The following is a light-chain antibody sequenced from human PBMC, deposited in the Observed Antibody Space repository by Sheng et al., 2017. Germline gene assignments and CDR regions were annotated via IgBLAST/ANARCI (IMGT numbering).Light chain of an antibody. CDR3: QVWDSSSDGVV. CDR2: DDR. CDR1: NIGSKN. Sequence: SYVLTQPPSLSVAPGKTARITCGGNNIGSKNVHWYQQKPGQAPVLVVYDDRDRPSGIPERLSGYNSGNTATLTISRVEAGDEAEYYCQVWDSSSDGVVFGGGTKLIVL. V-gene: IGLV3-21*03. J-gene: IGLJ2*01.